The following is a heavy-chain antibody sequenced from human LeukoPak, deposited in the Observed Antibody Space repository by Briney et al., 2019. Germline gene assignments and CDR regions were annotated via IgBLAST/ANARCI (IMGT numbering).Heavy chain of an antibody. CDR3: AKVSIAAHYYYYYMDV. Sequence: GGSLRLSCAASGSTFSSYGMHWVRQAPGKGLKWMAFIRYDGSNKYYADSVKGRFTISRDNSKNTLYLQMNSLRAEDTAVYYCAKVSIAAHYYYYYMDVWGKGTTVTVSS. J-gene: IGHJ6*03. CDR1: GSTFSSYG. V-gene: IGHV3-30*02. D-gene: IGHD6-6*01. CDR2: IRYDGSNK.